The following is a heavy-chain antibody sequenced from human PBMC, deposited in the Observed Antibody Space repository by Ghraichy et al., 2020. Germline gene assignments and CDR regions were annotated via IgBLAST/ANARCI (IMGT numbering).Heavy chain of an antibody. CDR2: IYSGGST. V-gene: IGHV3-66*01. Sequence: GGSLRLSCAASGFTVSSNYMSWVRKAPGKGLEWDSVIYSGGSTYYADSVRGRFTISRDNPKSTLYLQMNSLRVEDTAVYYCARGEATAGTLLVYWGQGTLVTVS. CDR1: GFTVSSNY. J-gene: IGHJ4*02. D-gene: IGHD6-13*01. CDR3: ARGEATAGTLLVY.